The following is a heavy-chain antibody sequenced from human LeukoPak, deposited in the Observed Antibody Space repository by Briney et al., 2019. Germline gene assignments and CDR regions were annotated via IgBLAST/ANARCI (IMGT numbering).Heavy chain of an antibody. D-gene: IGHD6-13*01. CDR2: INHSGST. CDR3: ARAGIAAAGPEYYYYGMDV. V-gene: IGHV4-34*01. Sequence: SETLSLTCAVYGGSFSGYYWSWIRQPPGKGLEWIGEINHSGSTNYNPSLKSRVTISVDTSKNQFSLKLSSVTAADTAVYYCARAGIAAAGPEYYYYGMDVWGKGTTVTVSS. CDR1: GGSFSGYY. J-gene: IGHJ6*04.